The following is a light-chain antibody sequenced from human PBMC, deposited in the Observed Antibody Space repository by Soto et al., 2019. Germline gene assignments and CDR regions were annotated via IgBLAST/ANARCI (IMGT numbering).Light chain of an antibody. CDR2: RAS. Sequence: EIVMTQSPATLAGSPGETVTLSYRASQSLSGNLAWYQQKPGQAPRLLIFRASTRATGVPARFSGRGSGTEFTLTISGLQSEDFAVYYCQQYSQWPPWTFGPGTKV. CDR1: QSLSGN. CDR3: QQYSQWPPWT. J-gene: IGKJ1*01. V-gene: IGKV3-15*01.